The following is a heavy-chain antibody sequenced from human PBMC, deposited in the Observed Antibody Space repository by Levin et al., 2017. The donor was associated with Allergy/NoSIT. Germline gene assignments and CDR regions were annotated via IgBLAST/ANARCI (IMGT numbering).Heavy chain of an antibody. V-gene: IGHV1-18*01. CDR3: ARDVGSSPTVVTVDW. J-gene: IGHJ4*02. D-gene: IGHD4-23*01. Sequence: ASVKVSCKASGYTFTSYGISWVRQAPGQGLEWMGWISAYNGNTNYAQKLQGRVTMTTDTSTSTAYMELRSLRSDDTAVYYCARDVGSSPTVVTVDWWGQGTLVTVSS. CDR1: GYTFTSYG. CDR2: ISAYNGNT.